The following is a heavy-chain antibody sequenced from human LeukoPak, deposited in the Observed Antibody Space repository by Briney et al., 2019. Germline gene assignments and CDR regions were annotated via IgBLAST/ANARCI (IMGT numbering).Heavy chain of an antibody. Sequence: PSETLSLTCTVSGGSISSGGYYWSWIRQHPGKGLEWIGYIYYSGSTYYNPSLKSRVTISVDRSKNQFSLKLSSVTAADTAVYYCARDHRSSWSFNPYYYYMDVWGKGTTVTVSS. CDR3: ARDHRSSWSFNPYYYYMDV. D-gene: IGHD6-13*01. CDR1: GGSISSGGYY. V-gene: IGHV4-31*03. CDR2: IYYSGST. J-gene: IGHJ6*03.